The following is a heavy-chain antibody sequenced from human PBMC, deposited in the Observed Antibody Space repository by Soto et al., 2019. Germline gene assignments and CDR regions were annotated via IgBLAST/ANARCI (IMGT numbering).Heavy chain of an antibody. CDR2: FDPEDGET. D-gene: IGHD1-7*01. CDR1: GYTLTELS. V-gene: IGHV1-24*01. J-gene: IGHJ4*02. Sequence: ASVKVSCKVSGYTLTELSMHWVRQAPGKGLEWMGGFDPEDGETIYAQKFQGRVTMTEDTSTDTAYMELSSLRSEDTAVYYCATLLIRLELQWDWGQGTLVTVSS. CDR3: ATLLIRLELQWD.